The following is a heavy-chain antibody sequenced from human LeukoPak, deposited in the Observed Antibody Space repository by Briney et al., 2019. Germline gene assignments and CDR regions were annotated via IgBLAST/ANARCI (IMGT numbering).Heavy chain of an antibody. V-gene: IGHV3-48*03. CDR3: ARSKPHFDY. CDR1: GFTFSRYE. J-gene: IGHJ4*02. CDR2: ISGGGGTI. D-gene: IGHD4-11*01. Sequence: GGSLRLSCAASGFTFSRYEMNWVRQAPGKGLEWVSYISGGGGTIYYADSVKGRFTVSRDNAKNSLYLQMNSLRADDTAVYYCARSKPHFDYWGQGTLVIVSS.